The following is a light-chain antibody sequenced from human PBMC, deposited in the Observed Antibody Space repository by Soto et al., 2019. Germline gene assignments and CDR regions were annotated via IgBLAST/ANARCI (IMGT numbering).Light chain of an antibody. CDR3: SLYTSSITLV. J-gene: IGLJ2*01. Sequence: QSALTQPASVSGSPGQSITISCTGTSSDVGGYNYVSWYQHHPGKVPKLMIYEVSNRPSGVSNRFSGSKSGNTASLTISGLQAEDEADYYCSLYTSSITLVFGGGTKLTVL. CDR2: EVS. CDR1: SSDVGGYNY. V-gene: IGLV2-14*01.